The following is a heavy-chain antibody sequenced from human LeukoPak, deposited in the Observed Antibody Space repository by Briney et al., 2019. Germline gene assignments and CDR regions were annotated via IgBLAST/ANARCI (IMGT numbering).Heavy chain of an antibody. V-gene: IGHV4-39*01. J-gene: IGHJ4*02. D-gene: IGHD3-3*01. CDR3: ARHATRFLEWLLFDY. Sequence: PSETLSLTCPVSGGSISSSSYYWGWIRQPPGKGLEWIWSIYYSGSTYYNPSLKIPVTISVDTSKNQFSLNLSSVTAADTAVYYCARHATRFLEWLLFDYWGQGTLVTVSS. CDR2: IYYSGST. CDR1: GGSISSSSYY.